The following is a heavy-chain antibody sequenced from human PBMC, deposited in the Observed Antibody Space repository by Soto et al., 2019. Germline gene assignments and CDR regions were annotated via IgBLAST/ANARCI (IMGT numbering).Heavy chain of an antibody. D-gene: IGHD1-1*01. CDR2: ISGSGADT. J-gene: IGHJ3*01. Sequence: GGSLRLSCAASGFTFSSYTMRWVRQAPGKGLEWVSTISGSGADTYYADSVKGRFTISRDNSKNTVYLQMNSLRAEDTAIYYCAKKMSTRTNGAFDFWGQGTMVTVSS. CDR1: GFTFSSYT. CDR3: AKKMSTRTNGAFDF. V-gene: IGHV3-23*01.